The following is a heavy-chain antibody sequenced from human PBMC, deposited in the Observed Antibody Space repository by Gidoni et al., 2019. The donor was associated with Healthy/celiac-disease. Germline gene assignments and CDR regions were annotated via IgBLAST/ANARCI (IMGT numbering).Heavy chain of an antibody. Sequence: QVQLVESGGGVVQPGRSLRLSCAASGFTFSSYGMHWVRQAPGKGLEWVAVIWYDGSNKYYADSVKGRFTISRDNSKNTLYLQMNSLRAEDTAVYYCARGQSSGLRGNWFDPWGQGTLVTVSS. CDR2: IWYDGSNK. CDR1: GFTFSSYG. CDR3: ARGQSSGLRGNWFDP. J-gene: IGHJ5*02. D-gene: IGHD6-19*01. V-gene: IGHV3-33*01.